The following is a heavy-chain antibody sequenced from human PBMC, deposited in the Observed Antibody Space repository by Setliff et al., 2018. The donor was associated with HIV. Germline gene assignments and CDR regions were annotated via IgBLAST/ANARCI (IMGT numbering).Heavy chain of an antibody. CDR3: SKGAGFYGDDTFDH. Sequence: SETLSLTCTVSGPSINIHYWSWIRQSPGKAFEWIGYIYSTGSTNYNPSLQSRVTISMVASRNQFSLKVTSVTAADTAVSYWSKGAGFYGDDTFDHWGQGRQVTVS. CDR2: IYSTGST. CDR1: GPSINIHY. J-gene: IGHJ4*02. D-gene: IGHD4-17*01. V-gene: IGHV4-59*11.